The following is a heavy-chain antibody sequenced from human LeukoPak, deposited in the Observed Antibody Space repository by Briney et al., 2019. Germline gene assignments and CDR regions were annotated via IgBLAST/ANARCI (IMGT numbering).Heavy chain of an antibody. CDR3: ARGISREQWLFDP. J-gene: IGHJ5*02. V-gene: IGHV3-21*01. D-gene: IGHD6-19*01. Sequence: GGSLRLSCAASGFTFSNHWMTWVRQAPGKGLEWVSSISSSSSYIYYADSVKGRFTISRDNAKNSLYLQMNSLRAEDTAVYYCARGISREQWLFDPWGQGTLVTVSS. CDR1: GFTFSNHW. CDR2: ISSSSSYI.